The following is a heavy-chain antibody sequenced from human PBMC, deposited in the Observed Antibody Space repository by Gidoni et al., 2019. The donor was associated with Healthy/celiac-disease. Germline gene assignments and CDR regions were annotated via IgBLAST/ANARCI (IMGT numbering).Heavy chain of an antibody. CDR3: ASHPLSFGEPSLLDY. J-gene: IGHJ4*02. D-gene: IGHD3-10*01. CDR1: GFTFRSYA. Sequence: QVQLVESGGGVVQPGRSLRLSCAASGFTFRSYAMHWVRQAPGKGLEWVAVISYDGSNKYYADSVKGRFTISRDNSKNTLYLQMNSLRAEDTAVYYCASHPLSFGEPSLLDYWGQGTLVTVSS. V-gene: IGHV3-30*01. CDR2: ISYDGSNK.